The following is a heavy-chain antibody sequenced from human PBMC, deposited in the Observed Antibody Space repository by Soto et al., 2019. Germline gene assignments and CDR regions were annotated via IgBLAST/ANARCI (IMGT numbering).Heavy chain of an antibody. V-gene: IGHV1-2*02. CDR3: SRPYCGSNSCHNWFDP. CDR1: GYIFTDYY. Sequence: ASVKVSCKASGYIFTDYYMNWVRQAPGQGLEWMGWINPNSGGTNYAQKFQGGVTMTTDTSITTAYMELSGLRSDDTAVYYCSRPYCGSNSCHNWFDPWGQGTLVTVSS. J-gene: IGHJ5*02. CDR2: INPNSGGT. D-gene: IGHD2-2*01.